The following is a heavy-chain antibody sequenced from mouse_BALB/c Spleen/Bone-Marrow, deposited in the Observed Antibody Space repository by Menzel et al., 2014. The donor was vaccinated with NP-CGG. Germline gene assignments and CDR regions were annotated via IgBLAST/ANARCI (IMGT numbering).Heavy chain of an antibody. CDR1: GYTFTNSW. J-gene: IGHJ2*01. Sequence: VKLQESGSVLVRPGASVQLSCKASGYTFTNSWMHWAKPRPGQGLEWIGEIHPNSGNINYNEKFKGKATLTVDTSSSTAYVDLNSLTSEDSAVFYCARHHRYPYYFDYWGLGTTLTVSS. CDR3: ARHHRYPYYFDY. D-gene: IGHD2-14*01. CDR2: IHPNSGNI. V-gene: IGHV1S130*01.